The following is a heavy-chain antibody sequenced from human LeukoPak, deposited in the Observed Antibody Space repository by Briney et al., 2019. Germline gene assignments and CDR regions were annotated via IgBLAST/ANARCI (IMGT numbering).Heavy chain of an antibody. Sequence: GGSLRLSCAASEFVFSDYYMSWVRQAPGKGLEWVSYISSGGSTMYYADSVKGRFTISRDNAKNSLYLQMNSLRAEDTAVYYCAREMGGDYGSGTFFDLWGQGNMVTVSS. D-gene: IGHD3-10*01. CDR3: AREMGGDYGSGTFFDL. V-gene: IGHV3-11*01. CDR2: ISSGGSTM. CDR1: EFVFSDYY. J-gene: IGHJ4*02.